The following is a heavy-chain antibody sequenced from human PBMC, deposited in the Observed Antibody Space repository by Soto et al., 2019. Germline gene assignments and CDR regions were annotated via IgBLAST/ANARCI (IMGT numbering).Heavy chain of an antibody. CDR2: IYHSGST. J-gene: IGHJ4*02. CDR3: AREMVRRVGRREYFDY. D-gene: IGHD3-10*01. V-gene: IGHV4-4*02. Sequence: SETLSLTCAVSGGSISSSNWWSWVRQPPGKGLEWIGEIYHSGSTNYNPSLKSRVTISVDKSKNQFSLKLSSVTAADTAVYYCAREMVRRVGRREYFDYCGQGPLVTVYS. CDR1: GGSISSSNW.